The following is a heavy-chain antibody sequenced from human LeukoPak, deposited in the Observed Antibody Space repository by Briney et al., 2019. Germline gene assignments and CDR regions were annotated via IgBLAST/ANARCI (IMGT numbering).Heavy chain of an antibody. CDR3: AREGE. CDR1: GFTFSSYS. V-gene: IGHV3-48*01. CDR2: ISSSGTTM. J-gene: IGHJ4*02. D-gene: IGHD3-16*01. Sequence: GGSLRLSCAASGFTFSSYSMNWVRQAPGKGLEWISYISSSGTTMFYADSVKGRFTISRDNSKNSLYLQMNSLRAEDTAVYYCAREGEWGQGTLVTVSS.